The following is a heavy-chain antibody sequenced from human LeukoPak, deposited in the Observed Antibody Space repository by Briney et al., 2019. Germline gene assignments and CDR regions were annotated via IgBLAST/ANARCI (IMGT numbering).Heavy chain of an antibody. CDR3: AKARDYYYYYYMDV. Sequence: GGSLRLSCAASGFTFSSYAMSWARQAPGKGLEWVSAISGSGGSTYYADSVKGRFTISRDNSKNTLYLQMNSLRAEDTAVYYCAKARDYYYYYYMDVWGKGTTVTVSS. V-gene: IGHV3-23*01. CDR2: ISGSGGST. J-gene: IGHJ6*03. CDR1: GFTFSSYA.